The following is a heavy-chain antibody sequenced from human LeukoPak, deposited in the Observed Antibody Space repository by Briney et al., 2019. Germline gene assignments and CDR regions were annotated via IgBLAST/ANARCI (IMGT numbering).Heavy chain of an antibody. J-gene: IGHJ4*01. CDR3: ARGGFYYDNSGLLDY. D-gene: IGHD3-22*01. CDR1: GGSISSYY. V-gene: IGHV4-59*08. Sequence: PSETLPLTCTVSGGSISSYYWSWIRQPPGKGLEWIGYIYYSGSTYYNPSLKSRVTMSLDTSKNQFSLKLSSVTAADTAVYFCARGGFYYDNSGLLDYWGQGTLVAVSS. CDR2: IYYSGST.